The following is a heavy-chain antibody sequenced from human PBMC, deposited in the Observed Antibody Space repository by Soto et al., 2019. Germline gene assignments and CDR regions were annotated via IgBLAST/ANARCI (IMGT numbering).Heavy chain of an antibody. J-gene: IGHJ5*02. CDR1: GDTFSNYA. V-gene: IGHV1-69*01. D-gene: IGHD2-15*01. Sequence: QVHLMQSGAELKQPGSSVKVSCKASGDTFSNYAISWVRQAPGHGLEWMGGIIPLYGTTNYPQKFQDRVTITADESTSTAYMELSSLTSDDTAVYDCARDLGGCSDDRCHYNWLDPWGQGTLVTVSS. CDR2: IIPLYGTT. CDR3: ARDLGGCSDDRCHYNWLDP.